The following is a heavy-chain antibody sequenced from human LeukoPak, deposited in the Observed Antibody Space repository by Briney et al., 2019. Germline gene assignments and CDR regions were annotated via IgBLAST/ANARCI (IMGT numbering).Heavy chain of an antibody. V-gene: IGHV3-11*01. CDR1: GFIFSDYY. CDR3: ARVGLDNTGWHISWFDP. Sequence: GGSLRPSCAASGFIFSDYYMTWIRQAPGKGLEWISYITTNGASTYYAGSVKGRFTISRDNAQNSLFLQMNSLRAEDTAIYYCARVGLDNTGWHISWFDPWGQGTLVTVSS. J-gene: IGHJ5*02. D-gene: IGHD6-19*01. CDR2: ITTNGAST.